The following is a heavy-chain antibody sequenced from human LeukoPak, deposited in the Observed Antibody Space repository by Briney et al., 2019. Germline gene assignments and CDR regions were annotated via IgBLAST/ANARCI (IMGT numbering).Heavy chain of an antibody. D-gene: IGHD1-20*01. V-gene: IGHV1-2*02. CDR2: INPNSGGT. J-gene: IGHJ4*02. Sequence: GASVKVSCKASGYMFTGYYMHWVRQAPGQGLEWMGWINPNSGGTNYAQKFQGRVTMTRDTSISTAYMELSRLRSDDTAVYYCARSSITGTTPILWRWGQGTLVTVSS. CDR3: ARSSITGTTPILWR. CDR1: GYMFTGYY.